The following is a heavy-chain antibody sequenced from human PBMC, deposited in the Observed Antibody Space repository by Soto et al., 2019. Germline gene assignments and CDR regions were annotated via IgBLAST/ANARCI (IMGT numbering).Heavy chain of an antibody. CDR2: IKQDGSDK. CDR1: GFTFSSYW. Sequence: EVQLVESGGGLVQPGGSLRLSRAASGFTFSSYWMSWVRQAPGKGLEWVANIKQDGSDKYYVDSVKGRFTISRDNAKNSLYLQMNSLTAEDTAINYCAKVKSLAGQEWGQGTQVTVSS. D-gene: IGHD6-6*01. V-gene: IGHV3-7*05. J-gene: IGHJ4*02. CDR3: AKVKSLAGQE.